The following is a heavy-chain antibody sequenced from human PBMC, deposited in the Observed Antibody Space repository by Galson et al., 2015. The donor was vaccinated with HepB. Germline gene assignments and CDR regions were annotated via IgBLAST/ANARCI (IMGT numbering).Heavy chain of an antibody. Sequence: TLSLTCAVYGGSFSGYYWSWIRQPPGKGLEWIGEINHSGSTNYNPSLKSRVTISVDTSKNQFSLKLSSVTAADTAVYYCARLPPRYYDYVWGSYRYGDYWGQGTLVTVSS. D-gene: IGHD3-16*02. J-gene: IGHJ4*02. CDR2: INHSGST. CDR1: GGSFSGYY. CDR3: ARLPPRYYDYVWGSYRYGDY. V-gene: IGHV4-34*01.